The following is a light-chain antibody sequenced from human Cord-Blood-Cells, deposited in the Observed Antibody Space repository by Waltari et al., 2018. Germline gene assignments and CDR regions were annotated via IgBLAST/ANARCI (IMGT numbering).Light chain of an antibody. V-gene: IGLV2-14*01. Sequence: QSALTQPASVSGSPGQSITIPCTGTSSDVGGYNYVSWYQQPPGKAPKLMIYEVSNRPSGVSNRFSGSKSGNTASLTISGLQAEDEADYYCSSYTSSRGVVFGGGTKLTVL. CDR2: EVS. J-gene: IGLJ2*01. CDR1: SSDVGGYNY. CDR3: SSYTSSRGVV.